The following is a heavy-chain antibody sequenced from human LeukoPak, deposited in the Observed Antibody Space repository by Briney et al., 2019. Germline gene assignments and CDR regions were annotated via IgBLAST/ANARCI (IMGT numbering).Heavy chain of an antibody. CDR2: INPNSGGT. V-gene: IGHV1-2*02. D-gene: IGHD2-21*01. Sequence: ASVKVSCKASGYTFTGYYMHWVRQAPGQGLEWMGWINPNSGGTNYAQKFQGRVTMTRDTSISTAYMELRRLRSDDTAVYYCAREACGGDCSELDYWGQGTLVTVSS. CDR3: AREACGGDCSELDY. J-gene: IGHJ4*02. CDR1: GYTFTGYY.